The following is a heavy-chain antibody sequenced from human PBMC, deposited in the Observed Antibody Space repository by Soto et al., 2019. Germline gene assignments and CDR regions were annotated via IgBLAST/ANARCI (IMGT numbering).Heavy chain of an antibody. J-gene: IGHJ5*02. CDR1: GFTFSRYG. D-gene: IGHD3-16*02. V-gene: IGHV3-33*05. CDR2: MSYDGSNE. Sequence: PGGSLRLSCAASGFTFSRYGMHWVRQAPGKGLEWEAAMSYDGSNEYYADSVKGRFTISRDNSKNTLFLQMNSLRAEDTAVYYCASVYDYFWGSYRPNLLAPWGQGTLVSVSS. CDR3: ASVYDYFWGSYRPNLLAP.